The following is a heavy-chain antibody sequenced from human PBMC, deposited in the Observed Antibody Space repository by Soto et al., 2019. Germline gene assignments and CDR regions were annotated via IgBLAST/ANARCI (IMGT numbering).Heavy chain of an antibody. V-gene: IGHV4-30-4*01. CDR3: ARDPLYDYGDLSHVFDM. D-gene: IGHD4-17*01. Sequence: QVQLQESGPGLVKPSQTLSLSCTVSGDSMSRGDYYWSWIRLPPGKGLEWIGFVYHTGSTYYSPSLKGRVDISVDTSKNQFSLKPNSVTAADTAVYYCARDPLYDYGDLSHVFDMWGQGTMVTVSS. J-gene: IGHJ3*02. CDR1: GDSMSRGDYY. CDR2: VYHTGST.